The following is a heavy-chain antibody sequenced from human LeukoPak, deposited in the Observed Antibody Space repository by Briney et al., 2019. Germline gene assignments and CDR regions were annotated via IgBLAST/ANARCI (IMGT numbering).Heavy chain of an antibody. J-gene: IGHJ4*02. V-gene: IGHV1-46*01. CDR2: IAPIGGTT. CDR1: GYTFTSYY. D-gene: IGHD3-22*01. Sequence: GASVKVSCKASGYTFTSYYIHWVRQAPGQGLAWMGMIAPIGGTTTYAQNLQGRVSMTRDTSTSTVYMELSSLRSEDTAVYYCARDRSGYYFDYWGQGTLVTVSS. CDR3: ARDRSGYYFDY.